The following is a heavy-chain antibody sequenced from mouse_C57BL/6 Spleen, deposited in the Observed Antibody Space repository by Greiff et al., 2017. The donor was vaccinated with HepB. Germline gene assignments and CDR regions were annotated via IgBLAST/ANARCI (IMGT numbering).Heavy chain of an antibody. CDR2: IDPSDSYT. J-gene: IGHJ4*01. CDR1: GYTFTSYW. CDR3: GRWDYYGCNAMDC. Sequence: QVQLQQPGAELVKPGASVKLSCKASGYTFTSYWMQWVKQRPGQGLEWIGEIDPSDSYTNYNQKFKGKTTLTVDTSSSTGYLQRSSLTSEDSAVYCSGRWDYYGCNAMDCWGQVTSVTVS. D-gene: IGHD1-1*01. V-gene: IGHV1-50*01.